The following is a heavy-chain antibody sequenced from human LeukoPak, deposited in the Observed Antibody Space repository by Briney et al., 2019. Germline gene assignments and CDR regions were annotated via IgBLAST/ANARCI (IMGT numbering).Heavy chain of an antibody. J-gene: IGHJ6*02. CDR2: IIPILGIA. CDR3: AREGSSSLVWDFYYGMDV. CDR1: GGTFSSYT. D-gene: IGHD6-6*01. Sequence: GASVKVSCKASGGTFSSYTISWVRQAPGQGLEWMGRIIPILGIANYAQKFQGRVTITADKSTSTAYMGLSSLRSEDTAVYYCAREGSSSLVWDFYYGMDVWGQGTTVTVSS. V-gene: IGHV1-69*04.